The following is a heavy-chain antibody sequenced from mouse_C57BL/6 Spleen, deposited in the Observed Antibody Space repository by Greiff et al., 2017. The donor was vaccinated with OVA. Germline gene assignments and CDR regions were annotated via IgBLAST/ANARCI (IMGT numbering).Heavy chain of an antibody. Sequence: VQLQQPGAELVKPGASVKLSCKASGYTFTSYWMHWVKQRPGQGLEWIGMIHPNSGSTNYNEKFKSKATLTVDKSSSTAYMQLSSLTSEDSAVYYCARSYYGSEAWFADWGQGTLVTVSA. D-gene: IGHD1-1*01. CDR1: GYTFTSYW. CDR2: IHPNSGST. CDR3: ARSYYGSEAWFAD. V-gene: IGHV1-64*01. J-gene: IGHJ3*01.